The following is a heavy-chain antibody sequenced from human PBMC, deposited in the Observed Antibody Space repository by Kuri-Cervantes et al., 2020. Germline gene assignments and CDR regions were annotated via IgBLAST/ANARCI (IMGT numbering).Heavy chain of an antibody. CDR3: ARFGDKVLLWFGESPGGMDV. J-gene: IGHJ6*02. V-gene: IGHV4-4*07. CDR2: IYTSGST. CDR1: GDSTSSYQ. D-gene: IGHD3-10*01. Sequence: SETLSLTCTLSGDSTSSYQWSWIRQPAGKGLEWIGRIYTSGSTNYNPSLRSRVTMSVESSKNQFSLLLTSVNAADTAVYYCARFGDKVLLWFGESPGGMDVWGQGTTVTVSS.